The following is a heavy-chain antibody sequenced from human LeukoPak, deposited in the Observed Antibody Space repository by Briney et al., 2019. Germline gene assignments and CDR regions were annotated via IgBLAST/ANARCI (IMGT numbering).Heavy chain of an antibody. CDR3: AGDAAAQQLIHYFDY. V-gene: IGHV3-53*01. Sequence: GGSLRLSCVPPLLTASRNFISSVRPAPGKGLEWVSLIYSDGTTYHADPVLCRFTIPRDNSKNTLYLQMKSLRAEDTAVYYCAGDAAAQQLIHYFDYWGQGTLVTVSS. J-gene: IGHJ4*02. CDR1: LLTASRNF. D-gene: IGHD6-13*01. CDR2: IYSDGTT.